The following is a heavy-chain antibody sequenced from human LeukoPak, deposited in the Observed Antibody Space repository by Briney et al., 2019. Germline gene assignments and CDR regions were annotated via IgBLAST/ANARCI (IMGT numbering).Heavy chain of an antibody. CDR1: GFTLSSYG. CDR3: ARRCSSTSCYRGENWFDP. J-gene: IGHJ5*02. V-gene: IGHV3-7*01. CDR2: IKQDGSEK. D-gene: IGHD2-2*02. Sequence: GGSLRLSCAASGFTLSSYGMHWVRQAPGKGLEWVANIKQDGSEKYYVDSVKGRFTISRDNAKNSLCLQMNSLRAEDTAVYYCARRCSSTSCYRGENWFDPWGQGTLVTVSS.